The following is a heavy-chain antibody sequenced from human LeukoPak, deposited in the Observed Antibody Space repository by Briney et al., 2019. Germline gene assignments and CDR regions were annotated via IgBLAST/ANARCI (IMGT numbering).Heavy chain of an antibody. CDR3: ARDRYSPYSSGWDMFDY. D-gene: IGHD6-19*01. V-gene: IGHV3-21*01. CDR1: GFTFSSYS. CDR2: ISSSSSYI. J-gene: IGHJ4*02. Sequence: GGSLRLSCAASGFTFSSYSMNWVRQAPGKGLELVSSISSSSSYIYYADSVKGRFTISRDNAKNSLYLQMNSLRAEDTAVYYCARDRYSPYSSGWDMFDYWGQGTLVTVSS.